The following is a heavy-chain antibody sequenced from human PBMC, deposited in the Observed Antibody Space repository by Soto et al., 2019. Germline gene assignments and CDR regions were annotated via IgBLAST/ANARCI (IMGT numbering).Heavy chain of an antibody. V-gene: IGHV1-69*13. J-gene: IGHJ5*02. CDR2: IIPVFARP. D-gene: IGHD3-16*01. CDR3: ARGPDSLTWGWFDP. Sequence: SVKVSCTASGDTFSTYVLRWMRQAPGQGLEWMGGIIPVFARPHYAQKFQHRLTITADASTTTIYMELTGLKFDDTALYYCARGPDSLTWGWFDPWGQGTLVTVSS. CDR1: GDTFSTYV.